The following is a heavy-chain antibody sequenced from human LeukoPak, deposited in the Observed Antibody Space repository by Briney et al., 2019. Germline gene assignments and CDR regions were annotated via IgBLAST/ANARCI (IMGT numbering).Heavy chain of an antibody. V-gene: IGHV1-8*01. CDR3: AGLGYCSGGSCSDAFDI. CDR1: GYTCSSYD. Sequence: GASVKVSCKASGYTCSSYDINWVRQATGQGLEWMGWMNPNSGNKGYAKKFQGRATMARHTSISTAYMELSSLRSEDTAVYYCAGLGYCSGGSCSDAFDIWGQGTMVTVSS. D-gene: IGHD2-15*01. CDR2: MNPNSGNK. J-gene: IGHJ3*02.